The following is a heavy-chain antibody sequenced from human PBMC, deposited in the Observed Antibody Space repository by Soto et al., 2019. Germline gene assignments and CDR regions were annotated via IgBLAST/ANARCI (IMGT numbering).Heavy chain of an antibody. D-gene: IGHD2-21*02. CDR1: GYTFAFYW. CDR2: IYPGDSDT. V-gene: IGHV5-51*01. J-gene: IGHJ4*02. CDR3: VRQTANSEIDY. Sequence: VQLVQSGAEVRKAGESLKISCHGSGYTFAFYWIGWVRQMPGKGLEWVGVIYPGDSDTRYSPSFQGQVTIPADKSIDTAFLQWSSLKASDSAFYYCVRQTANSEIDYWGQGSLVTVSS.